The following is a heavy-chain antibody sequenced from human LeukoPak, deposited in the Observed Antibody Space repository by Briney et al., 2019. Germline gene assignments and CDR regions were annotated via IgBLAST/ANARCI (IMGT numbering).Heavy chain of an antibody. Sequence: SETLSLTCSVSGYSIISGYYWGWIRQPPGKGLEWIGSIYYSGSTYYNPSLKSRVTISVDTSKNQFSLKLSSVTAADTAVYYCARHNILWFGELKYYFDYWGQGTLVTVSS. CDR1: GYSIISGYY. J-gene: IGHJ4*02. D-gene: IGHD3-10*01. CDR3: ARHNILWFGELKYYFDY. V-gene: IGHV4-38-2*02. CDR2: IYYSGST.